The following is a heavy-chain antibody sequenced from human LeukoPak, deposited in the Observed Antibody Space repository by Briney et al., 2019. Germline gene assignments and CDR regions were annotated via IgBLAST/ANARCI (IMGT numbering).Heavy chain of an antibody. D-gene: IGHD3-9*01. CDR3: ARAFNILTGYWNY. Sequence: PGGSLRLSCAASGFTFSSYAMSWVRQAPGKGREWVSYISSSGSAIAYADSVKGRFTISKDNAKNSLYLQMNSLRAEDTAVYYCARAFNILTGYWNYWGQGTLVTVSS. J-gene: IGHJ4*02. CDR1: GFTFSSYA. CDR2: ISSSGSAI. V-gene: IGHV3-48*04.